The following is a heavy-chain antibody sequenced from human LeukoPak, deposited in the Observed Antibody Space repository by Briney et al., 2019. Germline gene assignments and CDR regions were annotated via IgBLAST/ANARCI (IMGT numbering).Heavy chain of an antibody. CDR2: INNNGHVT. CDR1: GFTFSSYW. V-gene: IGHV3-7*03. CDR3: ARGGGLDV. Sequence: GGSLSLSRAASGFTFSSYWMNWARQAPGTGLECVASINNNGHVTSYVDSVKGRFTISRDNAKNSLYLQMSNLRAEDTAVYFCARGGGLDVWGQGATVTVSS. D-gene: IGHD3-16*01. J-gene: IGHJ6*02.